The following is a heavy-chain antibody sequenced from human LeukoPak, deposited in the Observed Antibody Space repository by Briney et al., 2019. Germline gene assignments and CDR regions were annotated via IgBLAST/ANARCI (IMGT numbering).Heavy chain of an antibody. CDR2: ISGGGGGA. CDR1: GFTFSSYA. CDR3: ARVNSYGNYNYYYDMDV. Sequence: PGGSLRLSCAASGFTFSSYAMSWVRQAPGKGLEWVSTISGGGGGAYYADSVKGRFTISRDNAKNTLYLQVNSLRAEDTAVYYCARVNSYGNYNYYYDMDVWGQGTTVTVSS. J-gene: IGHJ6*02. D-gene: IGHD5-18*01. V-gene: IGHV3-23*01.